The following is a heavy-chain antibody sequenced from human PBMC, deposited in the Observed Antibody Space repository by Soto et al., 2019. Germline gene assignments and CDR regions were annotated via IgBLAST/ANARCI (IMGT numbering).Heavy chain of an antibody. V-gene: IGHV4-34*01. CDR2: INHSGST. J-gene: IGHJ4*02. CDR3: ARDKITGLFDY. D-gene: IGHD2-8*02. Sequence: QVQLQQWGAGLLKPSETLSLTCAVYGGSFSGYYWTWIRQPPGTGLEWIGEINHSGSTNYNPSLKSRVTLSVDTSKNQSSLKLNSVTAADTAVYYCARDKITGLFDYWGQGTLVTVSS. CDR1: GGSFSGYY.